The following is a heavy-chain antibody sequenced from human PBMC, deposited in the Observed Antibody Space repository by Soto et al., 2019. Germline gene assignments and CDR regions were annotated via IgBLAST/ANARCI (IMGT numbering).Heavy chain of an antibody. CDR1: GGSISSSSYD. D-gene: IGHD3-10*01. V-gene: IGHV4-39*01. CDR3: ARSKDSGGDYGMDV. J-gene: IGHJ6*02. CDR2: IHYSGST. Sequence: QLQLQESGPGLVKPSETLSLTCTVSGGSISSSSYDWGWIRQPPGKGLEWMGSIHYSGSTYYNPSLKSRVTISGDTSKKQFSLMLSSVTGADTAVYYCARSKDSGGDYGMDVWGQGTTVTVSS.